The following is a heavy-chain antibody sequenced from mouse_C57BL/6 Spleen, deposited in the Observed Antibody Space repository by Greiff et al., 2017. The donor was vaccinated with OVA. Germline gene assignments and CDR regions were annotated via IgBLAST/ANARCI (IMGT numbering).Heavy chain of an antibody. J-gene: IGHJ1*03. D-gene: IGHD1-1*01. Sequence: VQLKQSGAELVKPGASVKISCKASGYAFSSYWMNWVKQRPGKGLEWIGQIYPGDGDTNYNGKFKGKATLTADKSSSTAYMQLSSLTSEDSAVYFCARSGTTVAGYFDVWGTGTTVTVSS. CDR1: GYAFSSYW. CDR2: IYPGDGDT. CDR3: ARSGTTVAGYFDV. V-gene: IGHV1-80*01.